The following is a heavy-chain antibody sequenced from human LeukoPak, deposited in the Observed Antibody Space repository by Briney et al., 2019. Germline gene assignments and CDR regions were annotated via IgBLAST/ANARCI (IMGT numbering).Heavy chain of an antibody. J-gene: IGHJ4*02. Sequence: GGSLRLSCAASGFTFSNAWMSWVRQAPGKGLEWVGRIKNNGDGGTTDYAAPVKGRFTISRDDSKNTLYLQMNSLRAEDTAVYYCAKDITVGMTKDADWGYWGQGTLVTVSS. CDR1: GFTFSNAW. CDR3: AKDITVGMTKDADWGY. CDR2: IKNNGDGGTT. D-gene: IGHD2-15*01. V-gene: IGHV3-15*01.